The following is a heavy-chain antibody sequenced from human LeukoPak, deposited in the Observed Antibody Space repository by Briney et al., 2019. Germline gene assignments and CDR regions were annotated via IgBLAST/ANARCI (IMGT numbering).Heavy chain of an antibody. CDR2: IRYDGSNK. Sequence: PGGSLRLSCGASGFTFSSYGMYWVRQAPGKGLEWVAFIRYDGSNKYYADSVKGRFTISRDNSKNTLYLQMNSLRAEDTAVYYCANSVVVPAATQSLDYWGQGTLVTVSS. CDR3: ANSVVVPAATQSLDY. CDR1: GFTFSSYG. J-gene: IGHJ4*02. D-gene: IGHD2-2*01. V-gene: IGHV3-30*02.